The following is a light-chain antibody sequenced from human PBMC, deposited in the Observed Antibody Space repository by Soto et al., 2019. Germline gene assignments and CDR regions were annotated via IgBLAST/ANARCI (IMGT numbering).Light chain of an antibody. CDR1: ESVGCD. Sequence: ELVLTQSPATLSLTPGNRATLSCRARESVGCDFAWYQQKPGQAPRLLIYGGSIRAADIPDRFSGSGSGTEFTLTIITLQSEDSSVYYCQQYNDWPTITFGQGTRLETK. CDR3: QQYNDWPTIT. J-gene: IGKJ5*01. CDR2: GGS. V-gene: IGKV3-15*01.